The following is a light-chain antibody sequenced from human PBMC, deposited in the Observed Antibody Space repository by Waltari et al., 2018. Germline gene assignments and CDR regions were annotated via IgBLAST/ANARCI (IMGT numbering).Light chain of an antibody. CDR2: DAS. CDR3: QQRKNWPPLT. Sequence: ETVLTQSPGTLSLSPGERATLPCRASQNVDRYLAWYQQKPGQAPRLLIYDASSRATGIPARFSGSGSGTDFTLTINSLEPDDFATYYCQQRKNWPPLTFGGGTKVEIK. J-gene: IGKJ4*01. CDR1: QNVDRY. V-gene: IGKV3-11*01.